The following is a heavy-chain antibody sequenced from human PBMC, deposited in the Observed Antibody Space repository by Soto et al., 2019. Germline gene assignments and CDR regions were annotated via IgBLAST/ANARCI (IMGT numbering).Heavy chain of an antibody. J-gene: IGHJ3*02. CDR3: AKGWRYDRYAFDI. V-gene: IGHV3-30*18. CDR2: ISYDGSNK. D-gene: IGHD3-16*01. Sequence: QVQLVESGGGVVQPGRSLRLSCAASGFTFSSYGMHWVRQAPGKGLEWVAVISYDGSNKYYADSVKGRFTISRDNSKNTLYLQMNSLRAEDTAVYYCAKGWRYDRYAFDIWGQGTMVTVSS. CDR1: GFTFSSYG.